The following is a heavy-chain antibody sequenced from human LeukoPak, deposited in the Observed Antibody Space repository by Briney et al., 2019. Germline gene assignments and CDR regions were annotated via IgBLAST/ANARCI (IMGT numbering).Heavy chain of an antibody. CDR1: GFTFSTYS. Sequence: AGGSLRLSCVDSGFTFSTYSMNWVRQAPGKGLEWVSSISSSSSYIYYGDSVKGRFTISRDNAKNSLYLQMNSLRAADTAVYYCARDLYYYDSGSYYRGFDFWGQGTLVTVSS. D-gene: IGHD3-10*01. CDR3: ARDLYYYDSGSYYRGFDF. J-gene: IGHJ4*02. CDR2: ISSSSSYI. V-gene: IGHV3-21*04.